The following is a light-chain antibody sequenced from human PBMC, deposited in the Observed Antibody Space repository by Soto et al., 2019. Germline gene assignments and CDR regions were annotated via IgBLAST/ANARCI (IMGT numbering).Light chain of an antibody. V-gene: IGKV3-20*01. CDR3: QQSHSSVT. CDR1: QSVSSTF. CDR2: GAS. J-gene: IGKJ1*01. Sequence: EIVLTQSPGSLSLSPGERATLSCRASQSVSSTFFAWYQQRPGQAPRLLMYGASSRATGIPERFSGSGSGTDFTLTISRLEPEDFAVYFCQQSHSSVTFGHGTKVEIK.